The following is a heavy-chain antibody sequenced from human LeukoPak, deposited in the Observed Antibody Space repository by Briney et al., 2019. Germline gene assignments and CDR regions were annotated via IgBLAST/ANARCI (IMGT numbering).Heavy chain of an antibody. CDR3: ARDRYYYDSSGQRYFDL. V-gene: IGHV4-4*07. Sequence: PSETLSLTCTVSGGSISSYYWSWIRQPAGKGLEWIGRIYTSGSTNYNPSLKSRVTMSVGTSKNQFSLKLSSVTAADTAVYYCARDRYYYDSSGQRYFDLWGRGTLVTVSS. CDR2: IYTSGST. CDR1: GGSISSYY. J-gene: IGHJ2*01. D-gene: IGHD3-22*01.